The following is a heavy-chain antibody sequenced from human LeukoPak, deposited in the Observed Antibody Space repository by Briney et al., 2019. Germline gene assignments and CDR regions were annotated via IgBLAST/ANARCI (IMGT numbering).Heavy chain of an antibody. V-gene: IGHV4-59*08. CDR1: GGXISNYY. Sequence: PSETLSLTCTXSGGXISNYYWSWIRQPPGKGLECIGYIYYSGSTNYNPSLKSRVTISVDTSKNQFSLKLSSVTAADTAVYYCARRGGYTSPYLHWGQGTLVTVSS. CDR3: ARRGGYTSPYLH. CDR2: IYYSGST. J-gene: IGHJ1*01. D-gene: IGHD6-13*01.